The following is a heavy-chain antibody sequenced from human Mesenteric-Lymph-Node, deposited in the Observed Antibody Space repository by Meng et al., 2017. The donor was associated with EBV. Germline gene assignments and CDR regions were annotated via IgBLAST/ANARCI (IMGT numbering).Heavy chain of an antibody. CDR2: MNPNSGAT. Sequence: QVHLVPSGAEVKKPGASVKVSCKASGYTFTSYDINWVRQATGQGLEWMGWMNPNSGATGSTQKFQGRVTMTRNTSISTAYMELNSLTSEDTAVYYCSRDSIYNGQDSWGQGTLVTVSS. D-gene: IGHD5-24*01. CDR1: GYTFTSYD. CDR3: SRDSIYNGQDS. V-gene: IGHV1-8*01. J-gene: IGHJ4*02.